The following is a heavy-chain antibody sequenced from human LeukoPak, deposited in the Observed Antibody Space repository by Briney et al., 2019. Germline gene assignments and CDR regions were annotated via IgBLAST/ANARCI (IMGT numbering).Heavy chain of an antibody. CDR1: GFSFSNHW. Sequence: PGGSLRLSCVASGFSFSNHWMSWVRQAPGKGLEWVANIKYDGAEQFYVDSVRGRFTISRDNAKNSLALQMNSLRVEDTAVYYCARELQRPLDYWGQGILVTVSS. J-gene: IGHJ4*02. CDR3: ARELQRPLDY. D-gene: IGHD4-11*01. CDR2: IKYDGAEQ. V-gene: IGHV3-7*01.